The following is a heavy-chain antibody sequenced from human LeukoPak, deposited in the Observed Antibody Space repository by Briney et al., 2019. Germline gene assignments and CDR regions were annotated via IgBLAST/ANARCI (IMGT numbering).Heavy chain of an antibody. CDR1: GFTFSDYY. CDR3: ARAGNGWYHYYYYMDV. V-gene: IGHV3-11*01. Sequence: PGGSLKLSCAASGFTFSDYYMSWIRQAPGKGLEWVSYISSSGRTSYYADSVKGRFTISRDNANNSLYLQINSLRAEDTAVYYCARAGNGWYHYYYYMDVWGKGTTVTISS. CDR2: ISSSGRTS. D-gene: IGHD6-19*01. J-gene: IGHJ6*03.